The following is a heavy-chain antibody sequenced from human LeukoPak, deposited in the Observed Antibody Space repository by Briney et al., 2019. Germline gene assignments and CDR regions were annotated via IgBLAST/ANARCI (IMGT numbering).Heavy chain of an antibody. CDR3: ARQIYSSQPFDC. CDR2: IYYSGST. Sequence: SETLSLTCTVSGGSISSSSYYWGWIRQPPGKGPEWIGYIYYSGSTNYNPSLKSRVTISVYTSKNQFSLKLSSVTAADTAMYYCARQIYSSQPFDCWGQGTLVTVSS. CDR1: GGSISSSSYY. V-gene: IGHV4-61*05. J-gene: IGHJ4*02. D-gene: IGHD6-13*01.